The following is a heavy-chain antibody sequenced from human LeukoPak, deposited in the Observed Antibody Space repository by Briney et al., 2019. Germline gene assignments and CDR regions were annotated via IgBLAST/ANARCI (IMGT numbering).Heavy chain of an antibody. V-gene: IGHV4-39*01. CDR1: GGSISSSSYY. D-gene: IGHD3-3*01. CDR3: ARHRAITIFGVVIPDAFDI. Sequence: SETLSLTCTVSGGSISSSSYYWGWIRQPPGKGLEWIGSIYYSGSTYYNPSLKSRVTISVDTSKNQFSLKLSSVTAADTAVYYCARHRAITIFGVVIPDAFDIWGQGTMVTVSS. J-gene: IGHJ3*02. CDR2: IYYSGST.